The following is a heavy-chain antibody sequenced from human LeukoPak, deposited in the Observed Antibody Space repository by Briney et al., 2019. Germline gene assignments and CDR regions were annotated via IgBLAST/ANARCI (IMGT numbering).Heavy chain of an antibody. CDR3: ARVVVAGTRNWFDP. CDR2: ISSSSSYI. Sequence: GGSLRLSCAASGFTFSSYSMNRVRQAPGKGLEWVSSISSSSSYIYYADSVKGRFTISRDNAKNSLYLQMNSLRAEDTAVYYCARVVVAGTRNWFDPWGQGTLVTVSS. J-gene: IGHJ5*02. CDR1: GFTFSSYS. D-gene: IGHD2-15*01. V-gene: IGHV3-21*01.